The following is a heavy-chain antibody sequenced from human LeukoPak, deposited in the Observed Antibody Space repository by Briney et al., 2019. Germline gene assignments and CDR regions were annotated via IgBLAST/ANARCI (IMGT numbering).Heavy chain of an antibody. V-gene: IGHV3-30*02. D-gene: IGHD3-10*02. CDR3: AELGITMIGGV. J-gene: IGHJ6*04. CDR2: IHHDGSNK. CDR1: GFTFSDYY. Sequence: GGSLRLSCAASGFTFSDYYMSWIRQAPGKGLDWVAFIHHDGSNKYYADSVRGRFTISRDNAKNSLYLQMNSLRAEDTAVYYCAELGITMIGGVWGKGTTVTISS.